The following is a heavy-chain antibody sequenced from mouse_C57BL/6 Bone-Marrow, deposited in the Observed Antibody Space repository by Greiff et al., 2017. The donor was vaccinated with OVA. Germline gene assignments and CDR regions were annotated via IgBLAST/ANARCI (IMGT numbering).Heavy chain of an antibody. J-gene: IGHJ4*01. CDR1: GYTFTDYE. CDR2: IDPETGGT. CDR3: TDPYSYAMDY. Sequence: ESGAELVRPGASVTLSCKASGYTFTDYEMHWVKQTPVHGLEWIGAIDPETGGTAYNQKFKGKAILTADKSSSTAYMELRSLTSEDSAVYYCTDPYSYAMDYWGQGTSVTVSS. V-gene: IGHV1-15*01. D-gene: IGHD2-10*01.